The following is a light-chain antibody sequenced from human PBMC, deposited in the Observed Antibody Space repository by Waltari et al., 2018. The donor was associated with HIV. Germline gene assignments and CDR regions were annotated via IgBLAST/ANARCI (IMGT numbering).Light chain of an antibody. Sequence: DIVMTQSPDSLAVSLGERATINCKSSQSVLYSSNNKNYLAWYQQKTGQPPKLLIYWASTRESGVPYRFSGSGSGTDFTLTISSLQAEDVAVYYCQQYYSTPPYTFGQGTKLEIK. CDR1: QSVLYSSNNKNY. V-gene: IGKV4-1*01. CDR3: QQYYSTPPYT. CDR2: WAS. J-gene: IGKJ2*01.